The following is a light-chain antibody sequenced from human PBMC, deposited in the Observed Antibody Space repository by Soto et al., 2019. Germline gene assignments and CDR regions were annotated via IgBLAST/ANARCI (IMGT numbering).Light chain of an antibody. CDR1: RSEFGGYNY. CDR3: SSYTSSSTLEV. V-gene: IGLV2-14*01. CDR2: DVS. Sequence: QSVLTQPAPRSWAPGQSLTISLPGTRSEFGGYNYVSWYQQHPGKAPKLMIYDVSNRPSGVSNRFSGSKSGNTASLTISGLQAEDEADYYCSSYTSSSTLEVFGTGTKVTVL. J-gene: IGLJ1*01.